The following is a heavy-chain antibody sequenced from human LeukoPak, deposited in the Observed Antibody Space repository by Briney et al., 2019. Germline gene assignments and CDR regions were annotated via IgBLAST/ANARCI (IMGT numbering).Heavy chain of an antibody. CDR3: ARDRAYEYVWGSYRYIWFDP. CDR2: IYTSGST. J-gene: IGHJ5*02. CDR1: GGSISGGSYY. D-gene: IGHD3-16*02. V-gene: IGHV4-61*02. Sequence: SQTLSLTCAVSGGSISGGSYYWSWIRQPAGKGLEWIGRIYTSGSTNYNPSLKSRITISVDTSKNQFSLKLSSVTAADTAVDYCARDRAYEYVWGSYRYIWFDPWGQGTLVTVSS.